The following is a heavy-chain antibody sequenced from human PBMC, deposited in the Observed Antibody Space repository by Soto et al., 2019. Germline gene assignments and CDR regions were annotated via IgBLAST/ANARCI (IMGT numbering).Heavy chain of an antibody. Sequence: QVQLVQSGAEVKKPGASVKVSCKASGYTFTSYGISWVRQAPGQGLEWMGWISAYNGNTNYAQQLQGRVTMTTDTSTSTAYMELRSLRSDDTAVYYCARVKYSPPCYYYSGMDVWGQGTTVTVSS. CDR2: ISAYNGNT. CDR1: GYTFTSYG. D-gene: IGHD5-18*01. CDR3: ARVKYSPPCYYYSGMDV. V-gene: IGHV1-18*01. J-gene: IGHJ6*02.